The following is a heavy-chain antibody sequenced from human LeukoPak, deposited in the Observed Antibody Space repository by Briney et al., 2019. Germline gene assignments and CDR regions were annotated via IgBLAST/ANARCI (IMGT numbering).Heavy chain of an antibody. CDR1: GGTFSSYA. V-gene: IGHV1-18*01. CDR2: ISAYNGNT. Sequence: ASVKVSCKASGGTFSSYAISWVRQAPGQGLEWMGWISAYNGNTNYAQKLQGRVTMTTDTSTSTAYMELRSLRSDDTAVYYCTRGGRYCSSTSCHTFDYWGQGTLVTVSS. CDR3: TRGGRYCSSTSCHTFDY. D-gene: IGHD2-2*01. J-gene: IGHJ4*02.